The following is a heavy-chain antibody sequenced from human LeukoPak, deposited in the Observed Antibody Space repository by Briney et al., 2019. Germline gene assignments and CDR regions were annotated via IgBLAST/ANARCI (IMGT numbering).Heavy chain of an antibody. CDR3: ARGYNWVSPTRKFYYMDV. J-gene: IGHJ6*03. CDR1: GGSISSYY. Sequence: PSETLSLTCTVSGGSISSYYWSWIRQPAGKGLEWIGRICSSGSTNYNPSLKSRVTMSVATSKNQFSLKLSSVTAADTAVYYCARGYNWVSPTRKFYYMDVWGKGTTVTVPS. D-gene: IGHD1-20*01. CDR2: ICSSGST. V-gene: IGHV4-4*07.